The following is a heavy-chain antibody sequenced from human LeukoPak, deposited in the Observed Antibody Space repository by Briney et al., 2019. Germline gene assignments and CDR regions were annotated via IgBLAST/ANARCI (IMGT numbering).Heavy chain of an antibody. D-gene: IGHD2-21*01. CDR1: GGSFGGYY. V-gene: IGHV4-34*01. CDR2: INHSGST. Sequence: PSETLSLTCAVYGGSFGGYYWSWIRQPPGKGLEWIGEINHSGSTNYNPSLKSRVTISVDTSKNQFSLKLSSVTAADTAVYYCARGVINWFDPWGQGTLVTVSS. CDR3: ARGVINWFDP. J-gene: IGHJ5*02.